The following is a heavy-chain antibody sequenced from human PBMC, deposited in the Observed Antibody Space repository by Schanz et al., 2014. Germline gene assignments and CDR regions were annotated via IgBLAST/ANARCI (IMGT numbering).Heavy chain of an antibody. Sequence: EVRLVESGGGLVKPGGSLRLSCAVSGLTVGDAWMSWVRQVPGKGPVWVSRINGDGSSTLYADSVKGRFTISRDNAKNTLYLQMNSLRAEDTAVYYCARSTSMYFLQWGQGTLVTVSS. CDR3: ARSTSMYFLQ. V-gene: IGHV3-74*02. D-gene: IGHD2-2*01. J-gene: IGHJ1*01. CDR1: GLTVGDAW. CDR2: INGDGSST.